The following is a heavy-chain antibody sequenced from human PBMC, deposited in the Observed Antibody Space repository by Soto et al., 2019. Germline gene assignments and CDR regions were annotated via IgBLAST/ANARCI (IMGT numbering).Heavy chain of an antibody. V-gene: IGHV3-7*03. J-gene: IGHJ5*02. Sequence: EVQLVESGGGLVQPGGSLRLSCVASGFTFSSCWMSWVRQAPGKGLEWVANIKQDGSVRYYVDSVKGRFTISRDNAMNSLYLQMNSLRVDDTAMYYCARGFSSTPNWFDPWGQGTLVTVSS. CDR3: ARGFSSTPNWFDP. CDR2: IKQDGSVR. D-gene: IGHD6-19*01. CDR1: GFTFSSCW.